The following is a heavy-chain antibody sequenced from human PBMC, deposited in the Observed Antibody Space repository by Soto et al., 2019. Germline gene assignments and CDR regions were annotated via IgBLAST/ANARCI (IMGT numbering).Heavy chain of an antibody. CDR1: GGSFSGYY. V-gene: IGHV4-34*01. CDR3: ARRGSGWYGNYFDY. Sequence: KTSETLSRTCAVYGGSFSGYYWSWLRQPPGKGLEWIGEINHSGSTNYNPSLKSRVIISVDTTKNQFSLKLSSVTAADTAVYYCARRGSGWYGNYFDYWGQGTLVTVSS. CDR2: INHSGST. D-gene: IGHD6-19*01. J-gene: IGHJ4*02.